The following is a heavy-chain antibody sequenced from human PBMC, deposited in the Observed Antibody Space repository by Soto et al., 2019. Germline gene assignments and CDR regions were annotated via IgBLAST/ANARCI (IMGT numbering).Heavy chain of an antibody. V-gene: IGHV3-30-3*01. J-gene: IGHJ4*02. Sequence: QVQLVESGGGVVQPGRSLRLSCAASGFTFSSYAMHWVRQAPGKGLEWVAVISYDGINKYYADSVKGRFTISRDNSKNTLYLQMNSLRAEDTAVYYCARDRLSGWYELVDYWGQGTLVTVSS. D-gene: IGHD6-19*01. CDR3: ARDRLSGWYELVDY. CDR1: GFTFSSYA. CDR2: ISYDGINK.